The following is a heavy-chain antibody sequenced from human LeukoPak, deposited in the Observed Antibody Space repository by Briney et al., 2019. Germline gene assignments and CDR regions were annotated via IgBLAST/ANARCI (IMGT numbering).Heavy chain of an antibody. D-gene: IGHD3-22*01. CDR2: ISAYNGNT. CDR1: GYTFTSYG. CDR3: ARGGNYYDSTIGFDY. J-gene: IGHJ4*02. Sequence: ASVKVSCKASGYTFTSYGISWMRQAPGQGLEWMGWISAYNGNTNYAQKLQGRVTMTTDTSTSTAYMELRSLRSDDTAVYYCARGGNYYDSTIGFDYWGQGTLVTVSS. V-gene: IGHV1-18*01.